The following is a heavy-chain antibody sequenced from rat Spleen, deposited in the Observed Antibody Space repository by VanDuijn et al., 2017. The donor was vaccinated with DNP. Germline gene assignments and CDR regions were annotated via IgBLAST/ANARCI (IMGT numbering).Heavy chain of an antibody. CDR2: IWNTGGT. V-gene: IGHV2-41*01. Sequence: VQLKESGPGLVQPSQTLSLTCTVAGFSLTSYNVPWVRQPPGKDLEWMGVIWNTGGTQYNSALKSRLSISKDTSKSQVFLKMNSLQTEDTATYYCARDSRATVATYAMDAWGQGTSVTVSS. CDR1: GFSLTSYN. CDR3: ARDSRATVATYAMDA. D-gene: IGHD1-3*01. J-gene: IGHJ4*01.